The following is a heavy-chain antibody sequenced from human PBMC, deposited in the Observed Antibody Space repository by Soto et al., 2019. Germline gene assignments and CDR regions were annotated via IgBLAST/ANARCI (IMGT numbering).Heavy chain of an antibody. D-gene: IGHD3-10*01. CDR3: ATSYGSGYRAFDY. V-gene: IGHV1-69*04. CDR1: GDTFSFYS. J-gene: IGHJ4*02. Sequence: QVQLVQSGAEVKRPGSSVKVSCKASGDTFSFYSINWVRQAPGLGLEWMGRVNPILSMSTYAQRFKGRVTMTADKSTSTAYMVLSCLRSEDTAMYYCATSYGSGYRAFDYWGQGALVTVSS. CDR2: VNPILSMS.